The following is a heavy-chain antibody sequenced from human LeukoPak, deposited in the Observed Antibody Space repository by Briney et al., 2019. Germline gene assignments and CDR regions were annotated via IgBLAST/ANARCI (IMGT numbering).Heavy chain of an antibody. V-gene: IGHV3-48*02. J-gene: IGHJ4*02. D-gene: IGHD6-13*01. CDR2: ISSSSSTI. CDR1: GFSFSTYT. Sequence: PGESLRLSCAASGFSFSTYTMNWVRQAPGKGLDWVSYISSSSSTIYYADSVKGRFTISRDNANNSLYLQMNSLRDEDTAVYYCARARRYRSSWYHDYWGQGSLVTASS. CDR3: ARARRYRSSWYHDY.